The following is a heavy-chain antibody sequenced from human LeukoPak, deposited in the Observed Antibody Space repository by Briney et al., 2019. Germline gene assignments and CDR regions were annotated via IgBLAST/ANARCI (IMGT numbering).Heavy chain of an antibody. D-gene: IGHD2-2*02. CDR3: VRGGCSRCYIRH. CDR1: GASISGDY. J-gene: IGHJ4*02. CDR2: IYYSGTT. Sequence: SETLSLTCTVSGASISGDYWSWIRQPPGKGLEWIGYIYYSGTTKYNPSLMSRVTISVDTSKNQVSLNLRSVTAADTAVYYCVRGGCSRCYIRHWGQGTLVTVSS. V-gene: IGHV4-59*01.